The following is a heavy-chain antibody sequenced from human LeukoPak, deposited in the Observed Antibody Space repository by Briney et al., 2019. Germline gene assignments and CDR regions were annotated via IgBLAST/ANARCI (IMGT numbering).Heavy chain of an antibody. J-gene: IGHJ4*02. CDR2: IDTKTGNP. V-gene: IGHV7-4-1*02. D-gene: IGHD3-22*01. CDR1: GYTFSSCA. CDR3: AIHPSDSSGYFSY. Sequence: ASVKVSCKASGYTFSSCAINWVRQAPGQGLEYMGWIDTKTGNPTYAQGFTGRFVFSLDTSVGTAYLQISSLKAEDTAVYYCAIHPSDSSGYFSYXGQGALVTVSS.